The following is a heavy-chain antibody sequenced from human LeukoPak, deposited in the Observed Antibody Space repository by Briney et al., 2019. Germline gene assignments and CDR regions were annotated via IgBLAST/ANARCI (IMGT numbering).Heavy chain of an antibody. CDR1: GFTFSSYS. CDR2: IDRTSVTI. J-gene: IGHJ4*02. Sequence: PGGSLRLSCEASGFTFSSYSRNWVRQAPGKGLEWLSYIDRTSVTIYYADSVKGRFTISRDNSKNTLYLQMNSLRAEDTAVYYCARVASSGYYGDNWGQGTLVTVSS. D-gene: IGHD3-22*01. CDR3: ARVASSGYYGDN. V-gene: IGHV3-48*01.